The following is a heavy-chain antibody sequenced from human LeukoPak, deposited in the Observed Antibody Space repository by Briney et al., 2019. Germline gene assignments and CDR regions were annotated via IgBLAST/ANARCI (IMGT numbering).Heavy chain of an antibody. Sequence: ASVKVSCKASGYSFNKFGISWVRQAPGQGLEWMGWISDYSGKTDSAQKLQDRVTMTTDNSTSTAYLELRSLRSDDTAVYFCVRVGSAYGDPLEFDLWGQGTLVTVSS. CDR1: GYSFNKFG. J-gene: IGHJ5*02. CDR2: ISDYSGKT. CDR3: VRVGSAYGDPLEFDL. D-gene: IGHD2-21*01. V-gene: IGHV1-18*01.